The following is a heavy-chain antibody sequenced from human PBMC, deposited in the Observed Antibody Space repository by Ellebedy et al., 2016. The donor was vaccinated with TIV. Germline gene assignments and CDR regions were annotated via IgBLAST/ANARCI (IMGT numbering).Heavy chain of an antibody. CDR2: IYYSGTT. D-gene: IGHD3-22*01. CDR3: ARVSYYFDASGYSRYYFDS. V-gene: IGHV4-59*01. Sequence: SETLSLXCTVSGASISSYYWSWLRQPPGKGLEWIAYIYYSGTTNYNPPLKTRVAMSPDTSKNQFSLKLNSVTAADTAVYYCARVSYYFDASGYSRYYFDSWGQGALVTVSS. CDR1: GASISSYY. J-gene: IGHJ4*02.